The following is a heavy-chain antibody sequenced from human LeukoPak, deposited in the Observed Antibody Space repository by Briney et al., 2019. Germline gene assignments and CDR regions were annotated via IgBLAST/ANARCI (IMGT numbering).Heavy chain of an antibody. J-gene: IGHJ4*02. D-gene: IGHD5-12*01. CDR3: ASVGDSGYDFSYFDY. Sequence: SVKVSCKASGGTFSSYAISWVRQAPGQGLEWMGRIIPILGIANYAQKFQGRVTITADKSTSTAYMELSSLRSEDTAVYYCASVGDSGYDFSYFDYWGQGTLVTVSS. CDR2: IIPILGIA. CDR1: GGTFSSYA. V-gene: IGHV1-69*04.